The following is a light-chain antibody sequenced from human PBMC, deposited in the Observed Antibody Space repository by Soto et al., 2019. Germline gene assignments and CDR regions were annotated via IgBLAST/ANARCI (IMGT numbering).Light chain of an antibody. V-gene: IGKV3-20*01. CDR2: GAS. J-gene: IGKJ1*01. Sequence: DIVLTQSPGTLSLSPGDGATLSCRASETVSSSYLAWYQQKPGQAPRLLFYGASTGATGLPARFSGSGSGTDFTLTISRLEPEDFAVYYCQRYGSSPTFGQGTKVDIK. CDR1: ETVSSSY. CDR3: QRYGSSPT.